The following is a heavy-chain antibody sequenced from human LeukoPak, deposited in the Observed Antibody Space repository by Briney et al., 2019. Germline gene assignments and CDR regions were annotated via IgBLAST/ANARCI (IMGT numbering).Heavy chain of an antibody. J-gene: IGHJ5*02. CDR3: ARGRGARSSRWYNWFDP. D-gene: IGHD6-13*01. CDR2: IYHSGST. Sequence: SETLSLTCSVSGGSISTYYWSWIRQPPGKGLEWIGEIYHSGSTNYNPSLKSRVTISVDTSKNQFSLEMSSVTAADTAVYYCARGRGARSSRWYNWFDPWGQGTLVTAST. CDR1: GGSISTYY. V-gene: IGHV4-34*01.